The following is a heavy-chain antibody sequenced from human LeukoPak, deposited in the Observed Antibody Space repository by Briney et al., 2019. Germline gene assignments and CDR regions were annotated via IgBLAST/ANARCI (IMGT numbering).Heavy chain of an antibody. D-gene: IGHD3-10*01. V-gene: IGHV3-53*01. J-gene: IGHJ5*01. CDR1: GFTVSSNY. CDR3: ARDAGAGANWFDS. CDR2: IYSGGST. Sequence: GGSLRLSCAASGFTVSSNYMSWVRQAPGKGLEWVSVIYSGGSTYYADSVKGRFTISRDNSKNTLYLQMNSLRAEDTAVYYCARDAGAGANWFDSWGQGTLVTVSS.